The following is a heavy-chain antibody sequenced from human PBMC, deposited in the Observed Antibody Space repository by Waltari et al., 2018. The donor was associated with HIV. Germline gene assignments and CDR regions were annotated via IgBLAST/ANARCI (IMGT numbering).Heavy chain of an antibody. CDR2: IIPIFDST. D-gene: IGHD6-19*01. CDR3: ARGAGPNSGWSLGTFDI. CDR1: GGTFSRYA. J-gene: IGHJ3*02. Sequence: QVQLVQSGADVKKPGSSVKVSCKASGGTFSRYAIHWVRQAPGQGLEWMGRIIPIFDSTDYPQKFQDRVTITADESTNTAYMELSSLRSEDTAVYYCARGAGPNSGWSLGTFDIWGQGTKVTVSS. V-gene: IGHV1-69*12.